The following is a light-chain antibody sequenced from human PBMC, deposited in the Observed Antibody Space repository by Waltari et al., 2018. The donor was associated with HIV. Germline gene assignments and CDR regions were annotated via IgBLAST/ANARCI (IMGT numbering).Light chain of an antibody. CDR3: QSYDSSLTGSV. CDR2: GSG. V-gene: IGLV1-40*01. CDR1: SSHIGSGSA. J-gene: IGLJ2*01. Sequence: QSVLTQPPSLSAAPGHRVTISRPGRSSHIGSGSALHSDQQIPGTAPNLLIYGSGNRPSGVPDRFSGSKSGTSASLAITGLQAEDEADYYCQSYDSSLTGSVFGGGTKLTVL.